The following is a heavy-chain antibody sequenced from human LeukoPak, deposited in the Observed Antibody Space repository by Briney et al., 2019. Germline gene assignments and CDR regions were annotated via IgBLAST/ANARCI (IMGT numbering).Heavy chain of an antibody. Sequence: GGSLRLSCAASGFTFGIYWMSWVRQAPGKGLDWVANIKQDGSEKFYVDSVKGRFTLSRDNAKNSLFLQMNSLRAEDTAVYYCARDYYGSGWYGDYWGQGTLVTVSS. CDR2: IKQDGSEK. CDR3: ARDYYGSGWYGDY. D-gene: IGHD6-19*01. J-gene: IGHJ4*02. CDR1: GFTFGIYW. V-gene: IGHV3-7*04.